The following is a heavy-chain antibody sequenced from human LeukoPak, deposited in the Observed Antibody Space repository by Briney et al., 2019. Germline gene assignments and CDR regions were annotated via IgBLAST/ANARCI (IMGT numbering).Heavy chain of an antibody. V-gene: IGHV1-46*01. CDR3: ARKAPHDTSGWYFDL. CDR1: GYTFTTHY. CDR2: INPSDGGA. Sequence: GASVKVSYKASGYTFTTHYIHWVRRAPGQGLEWTGRINPSDGGASYAQKFQGRLTMSRDTSTSTLYMELSSLRSEDTAIYYCARKAPHDTSGWYFDLWGRGTLVTVSS. D-gene: IGHD3-22*01. J-gene: IGHJ2*01.